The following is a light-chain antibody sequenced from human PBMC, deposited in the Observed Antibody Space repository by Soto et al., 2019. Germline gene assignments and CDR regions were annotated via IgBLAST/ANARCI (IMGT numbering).Light chain of an antibody. CDR1: SSDVGGYNY. CDR2: DVS. J-gene: IGLJ1*01. CDR3: SSYTSSSTLYV. V-gene: IGLV2-14*01. Sequence: QAVLKQPASGSGAPGQWITISCTGTSSDVGGYNYVSWYQQHPGKAPKPMIYDVSNRPSGVSNRFSGSKSGNTASLTISGLQAEDEADYYCSSYTSSSTLYVFGTGTKVTVL.